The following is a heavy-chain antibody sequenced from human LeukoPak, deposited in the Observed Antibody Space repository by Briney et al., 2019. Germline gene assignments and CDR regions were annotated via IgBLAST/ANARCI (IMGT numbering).Heavy chain of an antibody. V-gene: IGHV3-30*02. J-gene: IGHJ4*02. CDR3: AKDGGYWNYVFDY. Sequence: PGGSLRLSCAASGFTVSSNYMSWVRQAPGKGLEGVAFIRYDGSNKYYADSVKGRFTISRDNSKNTLYLQMNSLRAEDTAVYYCAKDGGYWNYVFDYWGQGTLVTVSS. D-gene: IGHD1-7*01. CDR2: IRYDGSNK. CDR1: GFTVSSNY.